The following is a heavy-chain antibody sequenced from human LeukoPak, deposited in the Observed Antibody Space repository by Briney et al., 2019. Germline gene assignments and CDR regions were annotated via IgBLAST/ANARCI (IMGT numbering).Heavy chain of an antibody. CDR3: AKAVVIQLWTHDAFDI. CDR1: GFTFSSYG. CDR2: ISCSWGST. V-gene: IGHV3-23*01. Sequence: GGTLGLSCASSGFTFSSYGMSWVRQAPGKGLEGVSAISCSWGSTYYADSVKGRFTISRDNSKNTLYLQMNSLRDEDTAVYYCAKAVVIQLWTHDAFDIWRQATMVTVSS. D-gene: IGHD5-18*01. J-gene: IGHJ3*02.